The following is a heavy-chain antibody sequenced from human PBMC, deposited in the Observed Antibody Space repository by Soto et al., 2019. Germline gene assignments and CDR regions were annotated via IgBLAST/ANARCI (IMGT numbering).Heavy chain of an antibody. D-gene: IGHD5-18*01. V-gene: IGHV4-31*03. Sequence: LSLTCTVSGGSISSGGYYWSWIRQHPGKGLEWIGYIYYSGSTYYNPSLKSRVTISVDTSKNQFSLKLSSVTAADTAVYYCARSDTAMAKGASESLDYWGQGTLVTVSS. CDR1: GGSISSGGYY. CDR2: IYYSGST. J-gene: IGHJ4*02. CDR3: ARSDTAMAKGASESLDY.